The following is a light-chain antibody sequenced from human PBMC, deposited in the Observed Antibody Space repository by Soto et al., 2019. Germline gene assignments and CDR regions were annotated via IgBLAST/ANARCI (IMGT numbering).Light chain of an antibody. CDR1: QSVTSS. V-gene: IGKV3-15*01. CDR3: QHYNNWLGT. CDR2: GAS. Sequence: EIVVTQSPALVSVSPGERVTLSCRASQSVTSSLAWYQQKLGQAPRLLIYGASTRATGIPARFSGSGSGTEFFLNISSLQSEDSAIYYCQHYNNWLGTFGGGTKVDIK. J-gene: IGKJ4*01.